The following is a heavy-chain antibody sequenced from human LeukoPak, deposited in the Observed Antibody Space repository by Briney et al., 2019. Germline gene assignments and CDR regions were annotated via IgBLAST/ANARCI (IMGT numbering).Heavy chain of an antibody. CDR1: GFTFSSSG. CDR3: ARAFYDFWSGRDSSYYYYMDV. Sequence: GGSLRLSCAASGFTFSSSGMHWVRQAPGKGLEWVAVIRSDGTIKYYADSVKGRFTISRDNSKNTMYVQMNSLRAEDTAVYYCARAFYDFWSGRDSSYYYYMDVWGKGTTVTVSS. CDR2: IRSDGTIK. D-gene: IGHD3-3*01. V-gene: IGHV3-33*01. J-gene: IGHJ6*03.